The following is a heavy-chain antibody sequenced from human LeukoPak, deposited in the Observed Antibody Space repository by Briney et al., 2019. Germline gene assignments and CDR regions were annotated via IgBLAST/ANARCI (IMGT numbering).Heavy chain of an antibody. V-gene: IGHV3-74*01. CDR3: VPTDTSGLD. CDR2: GNNDGSST. Sequence: GGSLTLSCEASGFTFSHYWMHWVRQAPGKGLVWVSRGNNDGSSTTYVDSVKGRFTVSRDNAKNTMYLQMNSLRAEDTAVYYCVPTDTSGLDWGQGTLVTDSS. CDR1: GFTFSHYW. D-gene: IGHD2-15*01. J-gene: IGHJ4*02.